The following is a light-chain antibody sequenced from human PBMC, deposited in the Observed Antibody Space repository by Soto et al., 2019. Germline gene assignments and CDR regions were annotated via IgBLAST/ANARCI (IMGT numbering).Light chain of an antibody. Sequence: DIVMTQSPLSLPVTPGEPASISCRSSESLLHVSGYNYLDWYLQRTGQSPQLLIYLGSYRASGVPDRFSGSGSGRDFTLEISRVEAEDVGIYYCMVGLHSLQYTFGPGTRVDVK. V-gene: IGKV2-28*01. CDR3: MVGLHSLQYT. CDR2: LGS. CDR1: ESLLHVSGYNY. J-gene: IGKJ3*01.